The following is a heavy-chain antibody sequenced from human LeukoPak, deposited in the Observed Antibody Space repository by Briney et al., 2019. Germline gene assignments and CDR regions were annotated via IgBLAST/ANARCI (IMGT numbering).Heavy chain of an antibody. Sequence: WESLRLSCAASGFTFSSYSMNWVRQAPGKGLEWVSSINSSSSYIYYADSVKGRFTISRDNAKKSLYLQMNSLRAEDTAVYYCARDRGYSYGNQYGMDVWGQGTTVTVS. V-gene: IGHV3-21*01. D-gene: IGHD5-18*01. CDR2: INSSSSYI. CDR3: ARDRGYSYGNQYGMDV. J-gene: IGHJ6*02. CDR1: GFTFSSYS.